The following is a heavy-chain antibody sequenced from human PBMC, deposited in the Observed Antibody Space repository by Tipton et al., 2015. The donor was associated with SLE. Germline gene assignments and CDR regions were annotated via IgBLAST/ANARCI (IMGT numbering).Heavy chain of an antibody. V-gene: IGHV1-18*01. CDR3: AGIYGQYVLDY. Sequence: QLVQSGAEVRKPGASVKVSCKASGYHFTTYSISWVRQAPGQGLEWMGWVSAYNDNTNYAQKFQDRVTMTTDTSTSTAYMELRSLRSDDTAAYFCAGIYGQYVLDYWGQGTLVTVSS. D-gene: IGHD4-17*01. CDR2: VSAYNDNT. CDR1: GYHFTTYS. J-gene: IGHJ4*02.